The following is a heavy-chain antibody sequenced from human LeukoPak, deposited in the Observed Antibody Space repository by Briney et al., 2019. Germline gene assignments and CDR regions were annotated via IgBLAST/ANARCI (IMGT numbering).Heavy chain of an antibody. D-gene: IGHD6-19*01. V-gene: IGHV4-30-2*01. J-gene: IGHJ4*02. CDR2: IYHSGST. CDR3: ARYAPAYSSGWTHWY. CDR1: GGSISSGGYY. Sequence: PSETLSLTCTVSGGSISSGGYYWSWIRQPPGKGLEWIGYIYHSGSTYYNPSLKSRVTISVDRSKNQFSLKLSSVTAADTAVYYCARYAPAYSSGWTHWYWGQGTLVTVSS.